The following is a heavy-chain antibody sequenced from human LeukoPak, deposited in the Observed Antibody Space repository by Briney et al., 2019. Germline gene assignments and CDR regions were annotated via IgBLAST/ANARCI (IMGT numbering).Heavy chain of an antibody. D-gene: IGHD3-9*01. CDR2: INPNSGGT. CDR1: GCTFTSYG. CDR3: ARDYAYYDILTGYIPAYYFDY. V-gene: IGHV1-2*04. Sequence: ASVKVSCKASGCTFTSYGISWVRQAPGQGLEWMGWINPNSGGTNYAQKFQGWVTMTRDTSISTAYMELSRLRSGDTAVYYCARDYAYYDILTGYIPAYYFDYWGQGTLVTVSS. J-gene: IGHJ4*02.